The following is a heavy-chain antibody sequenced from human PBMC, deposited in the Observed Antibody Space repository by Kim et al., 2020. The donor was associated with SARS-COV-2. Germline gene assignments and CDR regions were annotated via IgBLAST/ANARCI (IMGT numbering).Heavy chain of an antibody. V-gene: IGHV3-48*03. CDR3: ATNLLWVGGNHDAFDI. Sequence: VKGRFTISRDNDKNSLYLQMNSLRAEDTAVYYCATNLLWVGGNHDAFDIWGQGTMVTVSS. J-gene: IGHJ3*02. D-gene: IGHD3-10*01.